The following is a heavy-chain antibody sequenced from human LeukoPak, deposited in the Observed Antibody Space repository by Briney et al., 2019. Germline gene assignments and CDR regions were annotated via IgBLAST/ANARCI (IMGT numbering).Heavy chain of an antibody. V-gene: IGHV4-30-2*01. J-gene: IGHJ4*02. CDR3: ARGDIWFGELKGFDY. CDR2: IYHSGST. D-gene: IGHD3-10*01. CDR1: GGSISSGGYY. Sequence: PSETLSLTCTVSGGSISSGGYYWSWIRQPPGKGLEWIGHIYHSGSTYYNPSLKSRVTISVDRSKNQFSLKLSSVTAADTAVYYYARGDIWFGELKGFDYWGQGTLVTVSS.